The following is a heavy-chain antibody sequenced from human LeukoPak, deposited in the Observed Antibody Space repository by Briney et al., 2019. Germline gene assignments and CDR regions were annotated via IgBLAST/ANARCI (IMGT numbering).Heavy chain of an antibody. J-gene: IGHJ4*02. D-gene: IGHD2-2*01. CDR2: ISGSGGST. Sequence: GGSLRLSCAASGFTFSSYAMSWVRQAPGKGLEWVSAISGSGGSTYHADSVKGRFTISRDNSKNTLHLQMNSLRAEDTAVYYCAKDQGDCSSTSCYGGDYWGQGTLVTVSS. CDR3: AKDQGDCSSTSCYGGDY. V-gene: IGHV3-23*01. CDR1: GFTFSSYA.